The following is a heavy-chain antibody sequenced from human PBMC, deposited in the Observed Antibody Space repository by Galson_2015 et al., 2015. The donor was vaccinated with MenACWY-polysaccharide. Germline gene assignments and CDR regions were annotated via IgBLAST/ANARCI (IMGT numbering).Heavy chain of an antibody. Sequence: ETLSLTCTVSGGSISTYYWSWIRQPPGKGLEWIGCSYNSGSTNYNPSLKSRVTVSVDTSKNQFSLRLSSVTVADTAVYYCAATRQWLAFDYWGQGFLVTVSS. CDR1: GGSISTYY. J-gene: IGHJ4*02. D-gene: IGHD6-19*01. CDR2: SYNSGST. V-gene: IGHV4-59*12. CDR3: AATRQWLAFDY.